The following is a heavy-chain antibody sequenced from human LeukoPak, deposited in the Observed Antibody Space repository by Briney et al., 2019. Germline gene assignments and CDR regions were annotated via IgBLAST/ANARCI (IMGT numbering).Heavy chain of an antibody. V-gene: IGHV1-2*02. J-gene: IGHJ5*02. CDR1: GYTFTDYY. Sequence: ASVKVSCKAFGYTFTDYYMHWVRQAPGQGLEWMGWINPDSGGTNYAQKFQGRVTMTRDTSISTAYMELSSLRSDDTAVYYCARGEYNYGRDWFDPWGQGTLVTASS. D-gene: IGHD5-18*01. CDR3: ARGEYNYGRDWFDP. CDR2: INPDSGGT.